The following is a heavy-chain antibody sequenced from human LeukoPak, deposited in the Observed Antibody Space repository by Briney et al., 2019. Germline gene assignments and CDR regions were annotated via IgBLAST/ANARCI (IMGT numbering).Heavy chain of an antibody. Sequence: PGGSLRLSCAASGFTFSSYSMNWVRQAPGKGLEWVSYISSSSTIYYADSVEGRFTISRDNAKNSLYLQMNSLRAEDTAVYYCARAHYYDSSGLDFWGQGTLVTVSS. CDR1: GFTFSSYS. CDR2: ISSSSTI. CDR3: ARAHYYDSSGLDF. V-gene: IGHV3-48*01. J-gene: IGHJ4*02. D-gene: IGHD3-22*01.